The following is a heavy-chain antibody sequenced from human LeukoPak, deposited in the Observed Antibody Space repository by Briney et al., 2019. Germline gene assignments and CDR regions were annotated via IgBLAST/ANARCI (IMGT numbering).Heavy chain of an antibody. CDR1: GGSISTYY. D-gene: IGHD3/OR15-3a*01. CDR2: IYYTGST. Sequence: SETLSLTCTVSGGSISTYYWGWIRQPPGKGLEWIGYIYYTGSTNYNPSLKSRVTISVDTSKNQFSLKLTSVTAADTAVYYCARGGLANYFDYWGQGTLVPVSS. V-gene: IGHV4-59*12. J-gene: IGHJ4*02. CDR3: ARGGLANYFDY.